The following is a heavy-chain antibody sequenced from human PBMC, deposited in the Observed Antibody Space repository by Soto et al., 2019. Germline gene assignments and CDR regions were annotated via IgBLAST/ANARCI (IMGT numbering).Heavy chain of an antibody. D-gene: IGHD1-1*01. V-gene: IGHV3-53*04. CDR1: GFSVSSNY. J-gene: IGHJ3*01. CDR2: IYSGGTT. Sequence: EVQLVESGGGLVQPGESLRLSCAASGFSVSSNYMSWVRQAPGKGLEWVSVIYSGGTTYYADSVKGRFTISRHNSQNTLYLQMNNLRAEDTAVYYRARETREWGQGTMVSVSS. CDR3: ARETRE.